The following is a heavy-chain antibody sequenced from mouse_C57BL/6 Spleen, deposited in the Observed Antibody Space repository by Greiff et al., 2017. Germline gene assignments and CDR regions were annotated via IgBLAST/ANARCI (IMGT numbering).Heavy chain of an antibody. CDR3: TINWGAY. CDR1: GYTFTDYE. Sequence: VQLQESGAELVRPGASVTLSCKASGYTFTDYEMHWVKQTPVHGLEWIGAIDPETGGTAYNQKFKGKAILTADKSSSTAYMELRSLTSEDSAVYYCTINWGAYWGQGTLVTVSA. D-gene: IGHD4-1*01. V-gene: IGHV1-15*01. J-gene: IGHJ3*01. CDR2: IDPETGGT.